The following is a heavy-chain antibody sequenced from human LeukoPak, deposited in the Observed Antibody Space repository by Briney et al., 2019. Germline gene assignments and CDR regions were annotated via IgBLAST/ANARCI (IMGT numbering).Heavy chain of an antibody. CDR1: GFTFTSSA. CDR3: AADWIHPVSTVTTPGNYYYYGMDV. J-gene: IGHJ6*02. Sequence: SVKVSCKASGFTFTSSAVQWVRQARGQRLEWIGWIVVGSGNTNYAQKFQERVTITRDMSTSTAYMELSSLRSEDTAVYYCAADWIHPVSTVTTPGNYYYYGMDVWGQGATVTVSS. CDR2: IVVGSGNT. V-gene: IGHV1-58*01. D-gene: IGHD4-11*01.